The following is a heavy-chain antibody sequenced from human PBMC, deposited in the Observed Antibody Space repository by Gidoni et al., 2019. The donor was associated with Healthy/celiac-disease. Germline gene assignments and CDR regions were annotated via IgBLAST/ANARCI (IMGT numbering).Heavy chain of an antibody. Sequence: QVQLQESGPGLVKPSETLSLTCTVPGGSVSSGSYYWSWIRQPPGKGLEWIGYIYYSGSTNYNPSLKSRVTISVDTSKNQFSLKLSSVTAADTAVYYCARDYSLLDCSSTSCYAAGYYYGMDVWGQGTTVTVSS. CDR2: IYYSGST. V-gene: IGHV4-61*01. CDR3: ARDYSLLDCSSTSCYAAGYYYGMDV. D-gene: IGHD2-2*01. J-gene: IGHJ6*02. CDR1: GGSVSSGSYY.